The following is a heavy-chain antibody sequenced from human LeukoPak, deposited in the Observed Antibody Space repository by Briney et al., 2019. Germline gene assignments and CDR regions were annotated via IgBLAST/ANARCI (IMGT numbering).Heavy chain of an antibody. D-gene: IGHD2-21*01. Sequence: GGSLRLSCAASGFTLSGYAMSWVRQAPGKGLEWVSAISDSGNTYHADSVKGRFTISRDSSKNTLFLQMNRLRPEDAAVYYCAKAPVTTCRGAYCYPFDYWGQGTLVTVSS. CDR2: ISDSGNT. CDR1: GFTLSGYA. J-gene: IGHJ4*02. CDR3: AKAPVTTCRGAYCYPFDY. V-gene: IGHV3-23*01.